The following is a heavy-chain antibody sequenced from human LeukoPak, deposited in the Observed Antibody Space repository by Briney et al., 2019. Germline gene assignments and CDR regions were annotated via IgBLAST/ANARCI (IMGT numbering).Heavy chain of an antibody. V-gene: IGHV4-61*02. CDR2: IYTSGST. CDR1: GGSISSGSYY. CDR3: ASAVIGALGR. Sequence: SSQTLFLTCTVSGGSISSGSYYWSWIRQPAGKGLEWIGRIYTSGSTNYNPSLKSRVTISVDTSKNQFSLKLSSVTAADTAVYYCASAVIGALGRWGQGTLVTVSS. J-gene: IGHJ4*02. D-gene: IGHD2-21*01.